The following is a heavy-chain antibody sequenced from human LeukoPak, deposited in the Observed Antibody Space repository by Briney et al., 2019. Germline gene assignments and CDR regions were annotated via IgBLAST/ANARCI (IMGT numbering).Heavy chain of an antibody. CDR1: GASIRSYY. CDR3: ARGPHLNYVIDWCFDL. J-gene: IGHJ2*01. V-gene: IGHV4-59*01. Sequence: SETLSLTCSVSGASIRSYYWNWIRQSPEKGLEWIGYIFDSGITNVNPPLKSRVTISLDTSTDQFSLSLHSVTAADTAVYYCARGPHLNYVIDWCFDLWGRGTLVTVSS. D-gene: IGHD1-7*01. CDR2: IFDSGIT.